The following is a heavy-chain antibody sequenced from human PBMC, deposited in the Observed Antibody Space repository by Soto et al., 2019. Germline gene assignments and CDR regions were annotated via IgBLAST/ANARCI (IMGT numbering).Heavy chain of an antibody. J-gene: IGHJ4*02. CDR2: ISAYNGNT. V-gene: IGHV1-18*01. Sequence: QVQLVQSGAEVKKPGASVKVSCKASGYTFTSYGISWVRQAPGQGPEWMGWISAYNGNTNYAPKLQGRVTMTTDTPTSPAYMELTSLRSDDTAVYYCARGFLKWLSPSFDYWGQGTLVTASS. CDR3: ARGFLKWLSPSFDY. D-gene: IGHD3-3*01. CDR1: GYTFTSYG.